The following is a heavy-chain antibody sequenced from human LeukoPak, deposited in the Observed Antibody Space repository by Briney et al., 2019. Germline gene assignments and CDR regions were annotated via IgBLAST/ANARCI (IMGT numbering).Heavy chain of an antibody. J-gene: IGHJ4*02. CDR3: ARVAGGSYDFDY. CDR1: GFTFDEFG. V-gene: IGHV3-53*01. CDR2: IYSGGST. D-gene: IGHD1-26*01. Sequence: GGSLRLSCAASGFTFDEFGLSWVRQVPGKGLEWVSVIYSGGSTYYADSVKGRFTISRDNSKNRLYLQMNSLRAEDTAVYYCARVAGGSYDFDYWGQGTLVTVSS.